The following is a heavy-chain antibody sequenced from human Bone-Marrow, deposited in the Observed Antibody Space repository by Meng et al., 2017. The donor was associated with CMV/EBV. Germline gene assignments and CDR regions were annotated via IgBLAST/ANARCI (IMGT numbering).Heavy chain of an antibody. Sequence: QNLALTCAISGDSVSSNSAAWNWIRQSPSRGLEWLGRTYYRSKWYNDYAVSVKSRITINPDTSKNQFSLQLNSVTPEDTAVYYCARSPSQTYYYYYGMDVWGQGTTVTVSS. CDR1: GDSVSSNSAA. CDR2: TYYRSKWYN. V-gene: IGHV6-1*01. J-gene: IGHJ6*02. CDR3: ARSPSQTYYYYYGMDV. D-gene: IGHD2-2*01.